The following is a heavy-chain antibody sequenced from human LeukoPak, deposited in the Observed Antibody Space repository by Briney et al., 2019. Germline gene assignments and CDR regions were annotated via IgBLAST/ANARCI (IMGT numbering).Heavy chain of an antibody. CDR3: VRGGELVGSYFGY. V-gene: IGHV3-20*04. Sequence: GGSLRLSCAASGFTFSSYGMSWVRQAPGKGLEWVSGINWNGDETTYADSVKGRFTISRDNAKNSLYLQMNSLRAEDTAFYYCVRGGELVGSYFGYWGQGTLVIVSS. CDR2: INWNGDET. CDR1: GFTFSSYG. J-gene: IGHJ4*02. D-gene: IGHD3-16*01.